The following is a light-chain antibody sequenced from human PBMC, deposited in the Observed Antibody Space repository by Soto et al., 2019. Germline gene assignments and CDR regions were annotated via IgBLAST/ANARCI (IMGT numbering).Light chain of an antibody. CDR2: KAC. V-gene: IGKV1-5*03. CDR1: KSISSW. CDR3: QQYNSYSPDT. Sequence: DIQMTQSPSTLSASVGDRVTITCRASKSISSWLALYQQKPGKAPKLLIYKACSLKSGVPSRFSGSGSGTEFTLTISSLQPDDFATYYCQQYNSYSPDTFGQGTKVEIK. J-gene: IGKJ1*01.